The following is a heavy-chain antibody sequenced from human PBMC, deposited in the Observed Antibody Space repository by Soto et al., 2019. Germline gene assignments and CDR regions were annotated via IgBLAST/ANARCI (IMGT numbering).Heavy chain of an antibody. Sequence: QITLKESGPTLVKPTQTLTLTCTFSGFSLSTSGVGVGWIRQPPGKALEWLALIYWDDDQRYSPSLKSRLTIAKDTPKTQVVLTMTNMGPVGTATYYCAQHVRGAFDIWGQGTMVTVSS. CDR2: IYWDDDQ. V-gene: IGHV2-5*02. CDR1: GFSLSTSGVG. CDR3: AQHVRGAFDI. J-gene: IGHJ3*02. D-gene: IGHD3-10*02.